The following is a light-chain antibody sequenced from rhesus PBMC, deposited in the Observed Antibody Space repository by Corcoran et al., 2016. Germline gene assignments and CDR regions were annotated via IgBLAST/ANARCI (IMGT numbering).Light chain of an antibody. V-gene: IGKV1-46*01. CDR3: QQYYSSPWT. CDR1: QSCSSS. CDR2: SAT. Sequence: DIQMTQSPSSLSASVGDTVTITCRASQSCSSSLAWYQQKQGKAPKLLIYSATSLQSGVPTRFSGSNAGTDFTLTISSLQPESIASYYCQQYYSSPWTFGQGTKVEIK. J-gene: IGKJ1*01.